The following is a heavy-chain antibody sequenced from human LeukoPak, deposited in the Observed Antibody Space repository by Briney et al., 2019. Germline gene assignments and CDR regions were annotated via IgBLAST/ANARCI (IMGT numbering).Heavy chain of an antibody. CDR2: IRSKAYGGTT. D-gene: IGHD4-11*01. V-gene: IGHV3-49*04. CDR1: GFTFGDYA. J-gene: IGHJ4*02. Sequence: GGSLRLSCTASGFTFGDYAMSWVRQAPGKGLEWVGFIRSKAYGGTTEYAASVKGRFTISRDDSESIAYLHMNSLKTEDTAVYYCPRHHADYGNYVSRSFDYWGQGTLVTVSS. CDR3: PRHHADYGNYVSRSFDY.